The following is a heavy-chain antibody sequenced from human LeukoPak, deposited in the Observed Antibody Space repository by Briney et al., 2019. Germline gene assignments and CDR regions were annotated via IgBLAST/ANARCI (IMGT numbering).Heavy chain of an antibody. CDR2: IYYSGTT. Sequence: PSETLSLTCTVSGGSISSDNYYWTWIRQHPGKGLEWIGYIYYSGTTFYNPSLKGRVTMSVDTSENQFSLKLSSVTAADTAVYYCARDMWEYSGSDYWGQGTLVTVSS. CDR1: GGSISSDNYY. D-gene: IGHD5-12*01. J-gene: IGHJ4*02. CDR3: ARDMWEYSGSDY. V-gene: IGHV4-31*03.